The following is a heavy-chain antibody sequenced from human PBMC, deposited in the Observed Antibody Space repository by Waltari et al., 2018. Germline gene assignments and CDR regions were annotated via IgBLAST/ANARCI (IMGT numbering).Heavy chain of an antibody. V-gene: IGHV4-34*01. J-gene: IGHJ5*02. CDR1: GGPFPSSS. CDR3: ARTWGYSPPLGWFDP. CDR2: ISHSGST. Sequence: QVQLHQWGAGLLKPSATLSLTCAVPGGPFPSSSWCWTRQSPDKGLAWIGEISHSGSTNYNPSLKSRVTMSVDTIKKQFSLKLTSVTAADTAVYFCARTWGYSPPLGWFDPWGRGTRVTVSS. D-gene: IGHD1-26*01.